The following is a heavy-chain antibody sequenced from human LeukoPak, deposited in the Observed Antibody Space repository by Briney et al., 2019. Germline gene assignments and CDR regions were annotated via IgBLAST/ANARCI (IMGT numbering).Heavy chain of an antibody. CDR2: IYPGDSDT. Sequence: GESLKISCKGSGYTFTNYWIGRVRQMPGKGLEWMGIIYPGDSDTRYSPSFQGQVTFSADKSISTAYLHWSSLKASDTAMYFCARRSVLTQLDTFDVWGQGTTVTVSS. J-gene: IGHJ3*01. CDR3: ARRSVLTQLDTFDV. D-gene: IGHD4/OR15-4a*01. CDR1: GYTFTNYW. V-gene: IGHV5-51*01.